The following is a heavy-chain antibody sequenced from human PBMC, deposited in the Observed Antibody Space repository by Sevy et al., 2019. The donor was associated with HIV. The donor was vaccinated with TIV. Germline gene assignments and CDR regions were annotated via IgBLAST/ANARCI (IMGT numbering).Heavy chain of an antibody. CDR3: AREGGGGVLVRGAKTGGPYYYYGMDV. CDR1: GFTFSSYG. D-gene: IGHD3-10*01. CDR2: IWYDGSNK. J-gene: IGHJ6*02. Sequence: GGSLRLSCAASGFTFSSYGMHWVRQAPGKGLEWVAVIWYDGSNKYYADSVKGRFTISRDNSKNTLYLQMNSLRAEDTAVYYCAREGGGGVLVRGAKTGGPYYYYGMDVWGQGTTVTVSS. V-gene: IGHV3-33*01.